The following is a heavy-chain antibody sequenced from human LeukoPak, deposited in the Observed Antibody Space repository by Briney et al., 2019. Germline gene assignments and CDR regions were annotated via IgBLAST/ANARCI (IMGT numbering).Heavy chain of an antibody. CDR1: GFTFDSYA. CDR2: ISGSGGST. V-gene: IGHV3-23*01. J-gene: IGHJ4*02. D-gene: IGHD2-15*01. CDR3: AKVWVAGAATPSFDF. Sequence: GGSLRLSCAASGFTFDSYAMSWVRQTPGKGLEWVSTISGSGGSTYYANSVKGRFTISRDNSKNTLYLQMNSLRAEVTAVYYCAKVWVAGAATPSFDFWGQGTLVTLSS.